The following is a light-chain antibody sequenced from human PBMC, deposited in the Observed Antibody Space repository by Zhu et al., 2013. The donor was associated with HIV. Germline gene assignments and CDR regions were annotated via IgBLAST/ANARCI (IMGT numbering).Light chain of an antibody. Sequence: DIVMTQTPLSLSVTPGQPASISCKSSQSLLYSDGKTYLSWYLHKPGQPPQLLISEVSNRFSGVPDRFSGSGSGTDFTLTISRVEADDVGVYYCMESKQLPLKCSFGQGTKLEIK. J-gene: IGKJ2*04. CDR1: QSLLYSDGKTY. CDR3: MESKQLPLKCS. V-gene: IGKV2D-29*01. CDR2: EVS.